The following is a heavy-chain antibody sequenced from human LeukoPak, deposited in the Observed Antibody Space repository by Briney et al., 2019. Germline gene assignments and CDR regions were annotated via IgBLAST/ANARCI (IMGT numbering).Heavy chain of an antibody. D-gene: IGHD3-22*01. Sequence: SETLSLTCAVSGGSISSGGYSWSWIRQPPGKGLEWIGYIYHSGSTYYNPSLKSRVTISVDRSKNQFSLKLSSVTAADTAVYYCARVAGRNDIDYWGQGTLVTVPS. V-gene: IGHV4-30-2*01. CDR1: GGSISSGGYS. J-gene: IGHJ4*02. CDR2: IYHSGST. CDR3: ARVAGRNDIDY.